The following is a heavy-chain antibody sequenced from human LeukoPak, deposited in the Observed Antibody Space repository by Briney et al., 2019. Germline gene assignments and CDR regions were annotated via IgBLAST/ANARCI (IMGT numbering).Heavy chain of an antibody. J-gene: IGHJ5*02. CDR3: ARDGYYYYDSSGYRP. CDR1: GYIFTNYY. CDR2: INPVGGVT. D-gene: IGHD3-22*01. V-gene: IGHV1-46*01. Sequence: ASVKLSCKASGYIFTNYYLYWVRQAPGQGLEGMGVINPVGGVTTYAQRFQGRVTMTRDTSTSTAYMELRSLRSDDTAVYYCARDGYYYYDSSGYRPWGQGTLVTVSS.